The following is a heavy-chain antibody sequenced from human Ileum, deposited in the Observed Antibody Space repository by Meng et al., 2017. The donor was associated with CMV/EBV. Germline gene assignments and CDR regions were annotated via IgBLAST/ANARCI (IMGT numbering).Heavy chain of an antibody. J-gene: IGHJ4*02. CDR3: ARGYSNLDY. Sequence: SLTCTVAGDSVTAVGNFWSWIRLSPGKGLEWIGYISYSATTQYNPSFKSRVSMFLDTSNSQFSLRLTSVTIADTAIYFCARGYSNLDYWGQGTLVTVSS. CDR1: GDSVTAVGNF. V-gene: IGHV4-61*08. CDR2: ISYSATT. D-gene: IGHD3-9*01.